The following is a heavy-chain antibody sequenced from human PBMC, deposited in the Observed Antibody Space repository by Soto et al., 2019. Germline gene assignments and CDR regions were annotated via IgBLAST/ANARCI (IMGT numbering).Heavy chain of an antibody. V-gene: IGHV1-69*01. CDR2: IIPIFGTA. CDR1: GGPFSSYA. J-gene: IGHJ6*02. CDR3: ARDGYSGYHYRPSFFGRGDYYYGMDV. Sequence: QVQLVQSGAEVKKPGSSVKVSCKASGGPFSSYAISWVRQAPGQGFEWMGGIIPIFGTANYAQKFQGRVTNTPEQSKRNGHMEVNRLRSEDTVYYYRARDGYSGYHYRPSFFGRGDYYYGMDVWGQGTTVTVS. D-gene: IGHD5-12*01.